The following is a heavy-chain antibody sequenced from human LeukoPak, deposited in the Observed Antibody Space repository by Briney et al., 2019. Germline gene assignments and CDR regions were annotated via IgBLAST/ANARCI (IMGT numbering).Heavy chain of an antibody. V-gene: IGHV1-69*13. Sequence: GASVKVSCKASGGTFSSYATSWVRQAPGQGLEWMGGIIPIFGTANYAQKFQGRVTITADESTSTAYMELSSLRSEDTAVYYCASTRAMDLLTDYYGMDVWGQGTTVTVSS. CDR3: ASTRAMDLLTDYYGMDV. CDR1: GGTFSSYA. J-gene: IGHJ6*02. D-gene: IGHD5-18*01. CDR2: IIPIFGTA.